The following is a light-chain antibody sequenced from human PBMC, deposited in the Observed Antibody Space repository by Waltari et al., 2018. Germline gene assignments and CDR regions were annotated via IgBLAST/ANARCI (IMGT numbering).Light chain of an antibody. Sequence: IVMTQSPATLSVSPGERATLSCRASQSVGSNLAWYQQKPGQAPRLLIYGASTWVTGLPARFSGSGSETEFTLTISSMQSEDFAVYYCQQYNDWPLYTFGQGTKLEIK. CDR2: GAS. V-gene: IGKV3-15*01. J-gene: IGKJ2*01. CDR1: QSVGSN. CDR3: QQYNDWPLYT.